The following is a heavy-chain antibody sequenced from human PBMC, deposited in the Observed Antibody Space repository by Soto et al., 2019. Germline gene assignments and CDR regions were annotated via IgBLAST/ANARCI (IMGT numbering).Heavy chain of an antibody. D-gene: IGHD5-18*01. CDR1: GFTFTSSA. Sequence: SVKVSCKASGFTFTSSAVQWVRQARGQRLEWIGWIVVGSGNTNYAQKFQERVTITRDMSTSTAYMELSSLRSEDTAVYYCARGSPWIPTNWFDPWGQGTLVTVSS. V-gene: IGHV1-58*01. CDR3: ARGSPWIPTNWFDP. J-gene: IGHJ5*02. CDR2: IVVGSGNT.